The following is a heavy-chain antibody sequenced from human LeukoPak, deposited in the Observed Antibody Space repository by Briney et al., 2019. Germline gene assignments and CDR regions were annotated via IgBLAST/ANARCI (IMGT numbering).Heavy chain of an antibody. Sequence: AGGSLRLSCAASGFTFSSYAMHWVRQAPARGLEWVSSMKGGGDTFYADFVKGRFTLSRDDSRNTVYLQLNSLRVEDTGVYYCAGASWVSNADAVSWGQGTLVTVSS. D-gene: IGHD1-1*01. J-gene: IGHJ5*02. CDR1: GFTFSSYA. V-gene: IGHV3-23*01. CDR2: MKGGGDT. CDR3: AGASWVSNADAVS.